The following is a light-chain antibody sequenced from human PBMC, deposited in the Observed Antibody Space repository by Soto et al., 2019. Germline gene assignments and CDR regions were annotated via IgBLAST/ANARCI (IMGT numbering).Light chain of an antibody. J-gene: IGLJ1*01. Sequence: QSALTQPRSVSGSPGQSVTISCTGTSSDVGGYDSVSWYQQHPGKAPKLLIYDVAKRPSGVSDRFSGSKSDNTASLTISGLQDDDEADYFCCSYAGTDVFGTGTKVTVL. CDR2: DVA. CDR1: SSDVGGYDS. CDR3: CSYAGTDV. V-gene: IGLV2-11*01.